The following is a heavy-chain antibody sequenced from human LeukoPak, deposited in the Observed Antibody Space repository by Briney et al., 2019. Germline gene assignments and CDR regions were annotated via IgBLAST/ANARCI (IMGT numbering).Heavy chain of an antibody. CDR1: GFTFSSYS. V-gene: IGHV3-48*04. J-gene: IGHJ4*02. Sequence: AGGSLRLSCAASGFTFSSYSMNWVRQAPGKGLEWVSYISSSSSTIYYADSVKGRFTISRDNAKNSLYLQMNSLRAEDTAVYYCARDLGSGSFDYWGQGTLVTVSS. D-gene: IGHD1-26*01. CDR3: ARDLGSGSFDY. CDR2: ISSSSSTI.